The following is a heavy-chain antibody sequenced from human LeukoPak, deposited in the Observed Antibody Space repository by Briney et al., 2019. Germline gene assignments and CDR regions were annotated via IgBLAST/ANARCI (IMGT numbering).Heavy chain of an antibody. D-gene: IGHD2-2*01. V-gene: IGHV4-4*07. CDR2: IYTSGST. CDR3: ARVGCSSTSCYWNFDY. J-gene: IGHJ4*02. Sequence: SETLSLTCTVSGGSISGYYWSWIRQPAGKGLEWIGRIYTSGSTNYNPSLKSRVTMSVDTSKNQFSLKLSSVTAADTAVYYCARVGCSSTSCYWNFDYWGQGTLSPSPQ. CDR1: GGSISGYY.